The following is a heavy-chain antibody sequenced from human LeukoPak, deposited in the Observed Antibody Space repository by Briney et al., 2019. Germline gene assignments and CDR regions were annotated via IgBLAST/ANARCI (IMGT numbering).Heavy chain of an antibody. J-gene: IGHJ3*02. CDR2: IYCSGST. CDR3: ARVSHYYDSSGYYYVRAFDI. Sequence: SETLSLTCTVSGGSISSYYWSWIRQPPGKGLEWIGYIYCSGSTNYNPSLKSRVTISVDTSKNQFSLKLSSVTAADTAVYYCARVSHYYDSSGYYYVRAFDIWGQGTMVTVSS. D-gene: IGHD3-22*01. V-gene: IGHV4-59*12. CDR1: GGSISSYY.